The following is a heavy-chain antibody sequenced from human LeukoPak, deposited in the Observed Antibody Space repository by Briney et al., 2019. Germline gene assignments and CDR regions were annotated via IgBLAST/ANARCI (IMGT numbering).Heavy chain of an antibody. D-gene: IGHD2/OR15-2a*01. V-gene: IGHV4-59*01. Sequence: SETLSLTCTVSSDYISDYYWSWVRQTPGKGLEWIGFIFYSGISNYNPSLKSRLNISIDMSKSQFSLKLTSMTAADTAVYYCTRGRGPLIFGPWGQGTLVTVSS. J-gene: IGHJ5*02. CDR1: SDYISDYY. CDR2: IFYSGIS. CDR3: TRGRGPLIFGP.